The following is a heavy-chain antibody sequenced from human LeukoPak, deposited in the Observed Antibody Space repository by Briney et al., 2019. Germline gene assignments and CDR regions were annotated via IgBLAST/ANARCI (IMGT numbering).Heavy chain of an antibody. J-gene: IGHJ6*03. CDR1: GFPFSSHG. V-gene: IGHV3-23*01. CDR2: IIGGGGST. CDR3: ARVRKDIQSMVRGQNYYYYYMDV. Sequence: GGSLRLSCAASGFPFSSHGMSWVRQAPGKGLEWVSGIIGGGGSTYYADSVKGRFTIPGDNSRNTLFLQMNSLRAEDTAVYYCARVRKDIQSMVRGQNYYYYYMDVWGKGTTVTISS. D-gene: IGHD3-10*01.